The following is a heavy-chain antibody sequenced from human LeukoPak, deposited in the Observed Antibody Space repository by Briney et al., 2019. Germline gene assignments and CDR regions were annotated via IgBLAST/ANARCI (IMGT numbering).Heavy chain of an antibody. Sequence: GASVKVSCKASGYTFTSYYMHWVRQAPGQGLEWMGIINPSGGSTSYAQKFQGRVTMTRDMSTSTVYMELSSLRSEDTAVYYCARSYVSVRGVIWGYYYYMDVWGKGTTVTISS. CDR1: GYTFTSYY. J-gene: IGHJ6*03. D-gene: IGHD3-10*01. CDR2: INPSGGST. CDR3: ARSYVSVRGVIWGYYYYMDV. V-gene: IGHV1-46*01.